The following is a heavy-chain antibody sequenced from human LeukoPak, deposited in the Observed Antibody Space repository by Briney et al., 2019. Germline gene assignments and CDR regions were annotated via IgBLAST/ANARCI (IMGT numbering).Heavy chain of an antibody. J-gene: IGHJ6*02. Sequence: ASVKVSCKASGYTFTGYYMHWVRQAPGQGLEWMGWINPNSGVTVYAQTFQGRVTLTRDTSISTAYMDLSRLRSDDTAVYYCARRGDYCSSTSCSNYYYYGLDVWGQGTTVTVSS. CDR3: ARRGDYCSSTSCSNYYYYGLDV. D-gene: IGHD2-2*01. CDR2: INPNSGVT. V-gene: IGHV1-2*02. CDR1: GYTFTGYY.